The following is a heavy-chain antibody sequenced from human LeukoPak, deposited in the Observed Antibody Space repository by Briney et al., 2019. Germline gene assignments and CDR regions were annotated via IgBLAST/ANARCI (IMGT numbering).Heavy chain of an antibody. D-gene: IGHD6-13*01. V-gene: IGHV3-23*01. J-gene: IGHJ6*03. CDR1: GFTFSSYA. CDR3: AKDSSSWYSYEVLCYYYYMDV. Sequence: GGSLRLSCAASGFTFSSYAMSWVRQAPGKGLEWVSAISGSGGSTCYADSVKGRFTISRDNSKNTLYLQVNSLRAEDTAVYYCAKDSSSWYSYEVLCYYYYMDVWGKGTTVTVSS. CDR2: ISGSGGST.